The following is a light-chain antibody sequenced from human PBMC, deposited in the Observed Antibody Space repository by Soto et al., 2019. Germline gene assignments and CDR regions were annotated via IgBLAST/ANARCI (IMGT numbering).Light chain of an antibody. V-gene: IGKV3-20*01. CDR3: HQYGGSPFT. CDR2: GAS. Sequence: EIVLTQSPGTLSLSPGQRATLSCRAGQTISSNSLAWYQHKPGQAPRLLIYGASNRAIGISDRFSGSRSGTDFTLTISRLEPEDFAVYYCHQYGGSPFTFGPGTKVEI. CDR1: QTISSNS. J-gene: IGKJ3*01.